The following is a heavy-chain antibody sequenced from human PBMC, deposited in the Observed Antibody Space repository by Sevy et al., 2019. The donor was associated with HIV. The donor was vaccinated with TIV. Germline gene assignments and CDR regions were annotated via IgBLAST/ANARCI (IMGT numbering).Heavy chain of an antibody. CDR1: GGSISSYY. CDR3: ARDPQGDAFDI. CDR2: IYYSGST. V-gene: IGHV4-59*01. J-gene: IGHJ3*02. Sequence: SETLSLTCTVSGGSISSYYWSWIRQPPGKGLEWIGYIYYSGSTNYNPSLKSRVTISVDTSKNQFSLKLSSVTAADTAVYYCARDPQGDAFDIWGQGTMVTVS.